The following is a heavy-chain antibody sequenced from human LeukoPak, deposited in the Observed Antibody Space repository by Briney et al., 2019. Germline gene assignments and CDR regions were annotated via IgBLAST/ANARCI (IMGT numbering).Heavy chain of an antibody. V-gene: IGHV1-69*02. CDR3: ASLAYYYDSSGYPDAFDI. J-gene: IGHJ3*02. D-gene: IGHD3-22*01. Sequence: GASVKVSCKASGGTFSSCTISWVRQAPGQGLEWMGRIIPILGIANYAQKFQGRVTISADKSTSTAYMELSSLRSEDTAVYYCASLAYYYDSSGYPDAFDIWGQGTMVTVSS. CDR1: GGTFSSCT. CDR2: IIPILGIA.